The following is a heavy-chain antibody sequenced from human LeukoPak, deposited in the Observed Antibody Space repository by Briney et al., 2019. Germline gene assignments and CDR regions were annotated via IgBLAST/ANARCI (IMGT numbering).Heavy chain of an antibody. CDR2: ISGSGGST. J-gene: IGHJ4*02. CDR3: AKVAALKRYCSGGSCYYFDY. V-gene: IGHV3-23*01. D-gene: IGHD2-15*01. Sequence: GGSLRLSCAASGLTFSSYAMSWVRQAPGKGLEWVSAISGSGGSTYYADSVKGRFTISRDNSKNTLYLQMNSLRAEDTAVYYCAKVAALKRYCSGGSCYYFDYWGQGTLVTVSS. CDR1: GLTFSSYA.